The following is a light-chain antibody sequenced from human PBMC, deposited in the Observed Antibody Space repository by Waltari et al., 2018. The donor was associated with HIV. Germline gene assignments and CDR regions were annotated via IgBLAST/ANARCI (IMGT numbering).Light chain of an antibody. V-gene: IGLV1-40*01. CDR1: SSNIGAGYG. CDR2: GNT. J-gene: IGLJ2*01. CDR3: QSYDSSLSVVV. Sequence: QSVLTQPPPGQRVTISCTGSSSNIGAGYGVHWYQQLPGTAPKLLIYGNTNRPSGIPDRFSGSKSDTSASLAITGLQAEDEADYYCQSYDSSLSVVVFGGGTKLTVL.